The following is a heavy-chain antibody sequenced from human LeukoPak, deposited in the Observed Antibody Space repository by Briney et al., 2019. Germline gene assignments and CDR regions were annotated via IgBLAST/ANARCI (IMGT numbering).Heavy chain of an antibody. J-gene: IGHJ4*02. D-gene: IGHD6-19*01. CDR2: ISGSGGST. Sequence: GASLRLSCAASGFTFRNYAMSWVRQAPGKGLEWVSAISGSGGSTYYAGSVKGRFTISRDNSKNTLYLQMNSLRAEDTAVYYCTSTSGWYPRFDYWGQGTLVTVSS. CDR1: GFTFRNYA. CDR3: TSTSGWYPRFDY. V-gene: IGHV3-23*01.